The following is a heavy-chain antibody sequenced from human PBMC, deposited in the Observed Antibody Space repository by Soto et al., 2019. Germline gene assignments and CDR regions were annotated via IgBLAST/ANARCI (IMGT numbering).Heavy chain of an antibody. D-gene: IGHD3-10*01. CDR1: GFTFSGYA. CDR3: AKQQWFGEYPYYGMDV. V-gene: IGHV3-23*01. J-gene: IGHJ6*02. Sequence: EVQLLESGGGLVQPGGSLRLSCAASGFTFSGYAMSWVRQAPGKGLEWVSAISGSGGSTYYADSVKGRFTISRDNSKNTLYLQMNSLRAEDTAVYYCAKQQWFGEYPYYGMDVWGQGTTVTVSS. CDR2: ISGSGGST.